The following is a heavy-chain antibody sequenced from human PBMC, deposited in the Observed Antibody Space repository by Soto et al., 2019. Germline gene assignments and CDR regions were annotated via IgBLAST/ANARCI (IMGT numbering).Heavy chain of an antibody. V-gene: IGHV4-34*01. CDR3: ARESDYVFDY. Sequence: SETLSLTCAVYGGSFSGYYWSWIRQPPGKGLEWIGEINHSGSTNYNPSLKSRVTISVDTSKNQFSLKLSSVTAADTAVYYCARESDYVFDYWGQGTLVTVSS. CDR1: GGSFSGYY. D-gene: IGHD4-17*01. J-gene: IGHJ4*02. CDR2: INHSGST.